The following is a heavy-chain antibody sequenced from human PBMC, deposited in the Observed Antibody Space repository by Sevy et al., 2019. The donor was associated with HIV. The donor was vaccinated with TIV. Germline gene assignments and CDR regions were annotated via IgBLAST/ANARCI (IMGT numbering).Heavy chain of an antibody. J-gene: IGHJ6*02. CDR3: ARHHASYGVTGYYYYYGLDV. D-gene: IGHD4-17*01. Sequence: GESLKISCKGSGYTFTSYWIGWVRQMPGKGLEWMGIIYPDDSDTRYSPSFQGQVTLSADKSISTAYLQGSSLKASDTAMYYCARHHASYGVTGYYYYYGLDVWGQGTTVTVSS. V-gene: IGHV5-51*01. CDR2: IYPDDSDT. CDR1: GYTFTSYW.